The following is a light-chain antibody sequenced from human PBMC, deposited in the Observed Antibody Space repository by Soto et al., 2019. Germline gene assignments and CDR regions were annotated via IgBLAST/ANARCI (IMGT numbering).Light chain of an antibody. Sequence: EIVLTQSPATLSLSPGERATLSCRASQSVGSFLAWYQQKSGQTPRLLIYDASNRAPGIPARFGGSGSGTDFNLTISSLEPEDFAVYYGQHRSNWLGTFGPGNKVDIK. V-gene: IGKV3-11*01. J-gene: IGKJ3*01. CDR3: QHRSNWLGT. CDR2: DAS. CDR1: QSVGSF.